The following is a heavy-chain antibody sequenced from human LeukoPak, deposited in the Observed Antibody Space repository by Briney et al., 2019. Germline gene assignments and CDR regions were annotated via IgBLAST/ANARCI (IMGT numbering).Heavy chain of an antibody. CDR3: ARRVTLTGRNWFDP. D-gene: IGHD3-9*01. J-gene: IGHJ5*02. Sequence: SETLSLTCTVSGGSVSSGSYYWSWIRQPPGKGLEWIGYIYYSGGTNYNPSLKSRVTVSVDTSKNQFSLKLSSVTAADTAVYYCARRVTLTGRNWFDPWGQGTLVTVSS. V-gene: IGHV4-61*01. CDR2: IYYSGGT. CDR1: GGSVSSGSYY.